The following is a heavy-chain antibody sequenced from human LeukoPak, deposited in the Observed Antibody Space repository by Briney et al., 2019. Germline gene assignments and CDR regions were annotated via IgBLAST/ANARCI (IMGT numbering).Heavy chain of an antibody. D-gene: IGHD2-2*01. Sequence: ASVKVSCKASGGTFSSYAISWVRQAPGQGLEWMGGIIPIFGTANYAQEFQGRVTITADKSTSTAYMELSSLRSEDTAVYYCARADIVVVPAARIGAADYWGQGTLVTVSS. CDR2: IIPIFGTA. J-gene: IGHJ4*02. CDR1: GGTFSSYA. CDR3: ARADIVVVPAARIGAADY. V-gene: IGHV1-69*06.